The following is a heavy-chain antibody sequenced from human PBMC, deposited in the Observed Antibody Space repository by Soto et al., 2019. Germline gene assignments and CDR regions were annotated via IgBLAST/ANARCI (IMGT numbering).Heavy chain of an antibody. D-gene: IGHD4-17*01. CDR1: GYSFTSYW. J-gene: IGHJ6*02. CDR3: ARHMTITTVNYGMDV. Sequence: ESLKISCKGSGYSFTSYWISWVRQMPGKGLEWMGRIDPSDSYTNYSPSFQGHVTISADKSISTAYLQWSSLKASDTAMYYCARHMTITTVNYGMDVWGQGTTVTVSS. CDR2: IDPSDSYT. V-gene: IGHV5-10-1*01.